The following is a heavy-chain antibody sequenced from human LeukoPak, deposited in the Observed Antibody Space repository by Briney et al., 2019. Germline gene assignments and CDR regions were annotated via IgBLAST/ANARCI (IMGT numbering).Heavy chain of an antibody. J-gene: IGHJ4*02. V-gene: IGHV3-74*03. D-gene: IGHD5/OR15-5a*01. CDR3: AKGGLRVTDY. CDR1: GSIFSNYR. CDR2: VNNDGSST. Sequence: GGSLRLSCAASGSIFSNYRMHWVRQAPGKGLVWVSRVNNDGSSTTYADSVKGRFTISRDNAKNTLYLQMNSLRAEDTAVYYCAKGGLRVTDYWGQGTLVTVSS.